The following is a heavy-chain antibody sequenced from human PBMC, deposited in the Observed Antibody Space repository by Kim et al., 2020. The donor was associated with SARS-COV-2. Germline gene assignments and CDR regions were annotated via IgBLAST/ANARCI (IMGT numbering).Heavy chain of an antibody. D-gene: IGHD1-1*01. V-gene: IGHV3-48*02. CDR3: ARGQLRSFDY. Sequence: YADSVRGRFTNSRDNGKSSLFLQMNSLRDEDTAVYFCARGQLRSFDYWGPGTLVTVSS. J-gene: IGHJ4*02.